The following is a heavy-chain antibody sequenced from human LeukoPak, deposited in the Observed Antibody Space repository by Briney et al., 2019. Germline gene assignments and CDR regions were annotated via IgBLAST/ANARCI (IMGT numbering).Heavy chain of an antibody. CDR2: ISGSGGST. V-gene: IGHV3-23*01. Sequence: PGGSLRLSCAASGFTFSSYAMSWVRQAPGKGLEWVSAISGSGGSTYYADSVKGRFTISRDNSKNTLYLQMNSLRAEDTAVYYCAKAGVEMATIGWYYMDVWGKGTTVTVSS. CDR3: AKAGVEMATIGWYYMDV. D-gene: IGHD5-24*01. CDR1: GFTFSSYA. J-gene: IGHJ6*03.